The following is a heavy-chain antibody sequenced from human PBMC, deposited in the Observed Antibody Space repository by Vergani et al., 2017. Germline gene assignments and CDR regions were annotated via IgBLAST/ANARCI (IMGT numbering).Heavy chain of an antibody. CDR2: IYPAYSDT. CDR3: ARHTTYSDS. Sequence: EVELVQSGPEMRKPGESLKISCKGSEYSFGNYWIGWVRQMPGKGLEWMGIIYPAYSDTRYSPSFQGQVTISADNSISTAFLQWDSLKASDTALYYCARHTTYSDSWCQGTLVTVSS. CDR1: EYSFGNYW. V-gene: IGHV5-51*01. D-gene: IGHD1-1*01. J-gene: IGHJ4*02.